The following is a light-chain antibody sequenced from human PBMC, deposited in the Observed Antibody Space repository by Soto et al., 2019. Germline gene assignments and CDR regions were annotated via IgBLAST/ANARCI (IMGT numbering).Light chain of an antibody. CDR3: QQLDSDPPWT. Sequence: QLTQSPSSLSASVGDTVTITCRASQDISSYLAWYQQSPGRAPKLLIFLASTLHTGVPSRFSGSGSGTEFTHSISSLQPEDFATYYCQQLDSDPPWTFGQGTRVESK. V-gene: IGKV1-9*01. CDR2: LAS. CDR1: QDISSY. J-gene: IGKJ1*01.